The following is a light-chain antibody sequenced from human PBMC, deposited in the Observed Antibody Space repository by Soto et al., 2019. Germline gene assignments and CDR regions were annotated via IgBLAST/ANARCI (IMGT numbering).Light chain of an antibody. Sequence: QSVLTQPASVSGSPGQSITISCTGASTDVDGYDYVSWYQQHPGQAPKLMIYDVNNRPSGVSYRFSGPKSGDTASLTISGLQAEDDADYYCSSYTSSAPFYVFGTGTK. CDR1: STDVDGYDY. CDR3: SSYTSSAPFYV. V-gene: IGLV2-14*03. J-gene: IGLJ1*01. CDR2: DVN.